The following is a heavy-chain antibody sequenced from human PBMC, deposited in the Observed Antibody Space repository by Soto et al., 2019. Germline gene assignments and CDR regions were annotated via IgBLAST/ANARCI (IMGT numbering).Heavy chain of an antibody. CDR3: AKDEDGYNQLFDY. D-gene: IGHD5-12*01. CDR1: GFSFSDYA. Sequence: QVQLVESGGGVVQPGRSLRLSCAASGFSFSDYAMHWVRQAPGKGLEWVAIISYDGSNKYYADSVKGRFTISRDNSKNTLYLQMNSLRAEDTAVYYCAKDEDGYNQLFDYWGQGTLVTVSS. CDR2: ISYDGSNK. V-gene: IGHV3-30*04. J-gene: IGHJ4*02.